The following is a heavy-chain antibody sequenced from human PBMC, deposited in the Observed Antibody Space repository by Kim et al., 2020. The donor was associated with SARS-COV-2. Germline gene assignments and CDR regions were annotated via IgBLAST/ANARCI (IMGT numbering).Heavy chain of an antibody. CDR2: IYYSGST. D-gene: IGHD3-22*01. J-gene: IGHJ4*02. CDR3: AKSGDYYDSSGQFYFDY. Sequence: SETLSLTCTVSGGSISTYYLSWIRQPPGKGLEWIGYIYYSGSTNYNPSLKSRVTISVDTSKNQFSLKLNSVTAADTAVYYCAKSGDYYDSSGQFYFDYWGQGTLVTVSS. CDR1: GGSISTYY. V-gene: IGHV4-59*01.